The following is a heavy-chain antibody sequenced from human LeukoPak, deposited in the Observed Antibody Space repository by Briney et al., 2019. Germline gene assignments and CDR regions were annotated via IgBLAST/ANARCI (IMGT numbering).Heavy chain of an antibody. CDR3: AKEVYGRTARYYFDY. Sequence: GGSLRLSCAASGFTVSSNYMSWVRQAPGKGLEWVSVIYSGGSTYYADPVKGRFTISRDNSKNTLYLQMNSLRAEDTAVYYCAKEVYGRTARYYFDYWGQGTLVTVSS. CDR2: IYSGGST. D-gene: IGHD1-1*01. CDR1: GFTVSSNY. J-gene: IGHJ4*02. V-gene: IGHV3-66*01.